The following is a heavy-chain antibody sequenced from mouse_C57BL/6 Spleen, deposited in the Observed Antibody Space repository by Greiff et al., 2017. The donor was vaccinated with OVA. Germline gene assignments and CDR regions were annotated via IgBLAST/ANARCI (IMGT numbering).Heavy chain of an antibody. V-gene: IGHV5-4*01. Sequence: EVQLQESGGGLVKPGGSLKLSCAASGFTFSSYAMSWVRQTPEKRLEWVATISDGGSYTYYPDNVKGRFTISRDNAKNNLYLQMSHLKSEDTAMYYCARDSTAQALFDYWGQGTTLTVSS. CDR2: ISDGGSYT. D-gene: IGHD3-2*02. CDR1: GFTFSSYA. J-gene: IGHJ2*01. CDR3: ARDSTAQALFDY.